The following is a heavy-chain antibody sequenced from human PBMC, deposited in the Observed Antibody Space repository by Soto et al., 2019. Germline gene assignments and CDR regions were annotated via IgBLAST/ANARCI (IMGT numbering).Heavy chain of an antibody. V-gene: IGHV3-33*01. CDR1: GFTFSSYG. Sequence: QVQLVESGGGVVQPGRSLRLSCAASGFTFSSYGMHWVRQAPGKGLEWVAVIWYDGSNKYYADSVKGRFTISRDNSKNTLYLPMNSLRAEDTAVYYWAREIPGDYPNAFDIWGQGTMVTVAS. CDR3: AREIPGDYPNAFDI. J-gene: IGHJ3*02. CDR2: IWYDGSNK. D-gene: IGHD4-17*01.